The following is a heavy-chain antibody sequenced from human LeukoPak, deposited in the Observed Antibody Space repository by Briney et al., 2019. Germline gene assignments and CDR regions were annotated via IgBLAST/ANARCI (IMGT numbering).Heavy chain of an antibody. CDR2: TYYRSKWYS. CDR3: ARGYSSGWYPYYYYYMDV. J-gene: IGHJ6*03. CDR1: GDSVSRNTAG. D-gene: IGHD6-19*01. Sequence: SQTLSLTCAISGDSVSRNTAGWNWIRQSPSRGLEWLGRTYYRSKWYSDFAPSVRNRITINPDTSKNQFSLQLNSVTPEDTAVYYCARGYSSGWYPYYYYYMDVWGKGTTVTISS. V-gene: IGHV6-1*01.